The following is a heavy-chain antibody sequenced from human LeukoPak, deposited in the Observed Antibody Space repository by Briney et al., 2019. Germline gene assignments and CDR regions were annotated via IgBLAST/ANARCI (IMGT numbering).Heavy chain of an antibody. CDR1: GGSVSGYY. CDR3: ARHNSDSSGYYYFDN. J-gene: IGHJ4*02. V-gene: IGHV4-59*08. Sequence: SETLSLTCTVSGGSVSGYYWSWIRQPPGKGLEWIAYIYYSGNTNYNPSLKSRVTLSVDTSKNQFSLRLSSVTAADTAMYYFARHNSDSSGYYYFDNWGQGTLVTVSS. D-gene: IGHD3-22*01. CDR2: IYYSGNT.